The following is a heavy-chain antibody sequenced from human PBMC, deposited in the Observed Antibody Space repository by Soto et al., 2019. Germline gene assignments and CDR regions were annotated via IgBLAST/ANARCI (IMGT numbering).Heavy chain of an antibody. J-gene: IGHJ6*03. CDR2: VTHSGST. CDR1: GGSFSGYS. V-gene: IGHV4-34*01. CDR3: ARRAQGSVYYYYYMDV. D-gene: IGHD1-26*01. Sequence: QVLLQQWGAGLLQPSETLSLTCAVYGGSFSGYSWTWIRQPPGVGLEWIGEVTHSGSTTYSPSLKSRVTISIDTSKSQFSLRLNSVTAADTAVYYCARRAQGSVYYYYYMDVWGKGTPVTVSS.